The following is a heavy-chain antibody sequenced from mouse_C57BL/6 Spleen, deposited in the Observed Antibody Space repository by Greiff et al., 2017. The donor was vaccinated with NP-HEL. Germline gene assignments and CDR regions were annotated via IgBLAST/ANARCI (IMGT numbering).Heavy chain of an antibody. Sequence: VQLQQSGPELVKPGASVKISCKASGYAFSSSWMNWVKQRPGKGLEWIGRIYPGDGDTNYNGKFKGKATLTADKSSSTAYMQLSSLTSVDSAVYFCARGGDYYCNCGYFDVWGTGTTVTVSS. V-gene: IGHV1-82*01. CDR3: ARGGDYYCNCGYFDV. J-gene: IGHJ1*03. CDR2: IYPGDGDT. CDR1: GYAFSSSW. D-gene: IGHD2-1*01.